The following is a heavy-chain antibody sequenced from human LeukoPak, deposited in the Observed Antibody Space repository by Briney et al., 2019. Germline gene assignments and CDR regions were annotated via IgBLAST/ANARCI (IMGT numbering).Heavy chain of an antibody. CDR2: IKEDGSEK. V-gene: IGHV3-7*03. CDR1: GFTFSSSW. CDR3: ARGRYYYGSWYMDV. Sequence: PWGSLRLSCAASGFTFSSSWMSWVRRAPGKGLEWVANIKEDGSEKCYVEPVKGRFTISRDNAKNSLYLQMNSLRAEDTAVYYCARGRYYYGSWYMDVWGQGTTVTVSS. D-gene: IGHD3-10*01. J-gene: IGHJ6*02.